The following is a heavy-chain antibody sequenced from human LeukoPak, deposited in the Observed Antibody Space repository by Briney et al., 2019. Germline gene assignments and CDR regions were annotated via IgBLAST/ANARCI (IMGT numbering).Heavy chain of an antibody. CDR3: ARERGYTYNFDY. V-gene: IGHV3-21*01. CDR2: ISSSSSYI. Sequence: PGGSLRLSCAAPGFTFSSYNINWVRQAPGKGLEWVSSISSSSSYIYYADSVKGRFTISRDNAKNSLYLQMNSLRAEDTAVYYCARERGYTYNFDYWGQGTLVTVSS. CDR1: GFTFSSYN. J-gene: IGHJ4*02. D-gene: IGHD5-18*01.